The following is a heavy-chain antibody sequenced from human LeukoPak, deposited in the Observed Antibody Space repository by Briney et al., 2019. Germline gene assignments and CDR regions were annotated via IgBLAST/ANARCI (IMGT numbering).Heavy chain of an antibody. V-gene: IGHV3-33*01. D-gene: IGHD3-10*01. J-gene: IGHJ6*02. Sequence: PGGSLRLSCAASGFTFSSYGMHWVRQAPGKGLEWVAVMWYDGSNKYYADSVKGRFTISRDNSKNTLYLQMNSLRAEDTAVYYCARDSLGSGYYYYYGMDVWGQGTTVTVSS. CDR3: ARDSLGSGYYYYYGMDV. CDR2: MWYDGSNK. CDR1: GFTFSSYG.